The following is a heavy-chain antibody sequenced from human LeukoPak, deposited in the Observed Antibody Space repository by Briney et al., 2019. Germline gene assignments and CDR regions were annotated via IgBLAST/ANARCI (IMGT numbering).Heavy chain of an antibody. V-gene: IGHV3-21*01. J-gene: IGHJ5*02. CDR1: GFTFSSYS. D-gene: IGHD1-26*01. Sequence: PGGSLRPSCAASGFTFSSYSMNWVRQAPGKGLEWVSSISSSSSYIYYADSVKGRFTISRDNAKNSLYLQMNSLRAEDTAVYYCASRGSYGGGWFDPWGQGTLVTVSS. CDR3: ASRGSYGGGWFDP. CDR2: ISSSSSYI.